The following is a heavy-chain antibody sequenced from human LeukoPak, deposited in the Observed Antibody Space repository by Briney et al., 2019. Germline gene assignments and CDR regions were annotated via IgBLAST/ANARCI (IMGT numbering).Heavy chain of an antibody. V-gene: IGHV3-11*04. J-gene: IGHJ6*03. CDR1: GFTFSDYY. CDR3: ARDTGGNYYDSSGYPYYYYYMDV. D-gene: IGHD3-22*01. Sequence: GGSLRLSCAASGFTFSDYYMSWIRQAPGKGLEWVSYISSSSSTIYYADSVKGRFTISRDNAKNSLYLQMNSLRAEDTAVYYCARDTGGNYYDSSGYPYYYYYMDVWGKGTTVTVSS. CDR2: ISSSSSTI.